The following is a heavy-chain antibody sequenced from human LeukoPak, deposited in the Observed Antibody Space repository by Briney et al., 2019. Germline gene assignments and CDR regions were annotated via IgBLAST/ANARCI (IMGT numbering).Heavy chain of an antibody. D-gene: IGHD1-26*01. CDR3: ARGGSYLSAFDI. V-gene: IGHV3-53*01. CDR1: GFTVSSNY. Sequence: GGSLRLSCAASGFTVSSNYMSWGRQAPGKGLEWVSIIYSGGSTFYADSVKGRFTISRDNSKNTLYLQMNSLRAEDTAVYYCARGGSYLSAFDIWGQGTMVTVSS. J-gene: IGHJ3*02. CDR2: IYSGGST.